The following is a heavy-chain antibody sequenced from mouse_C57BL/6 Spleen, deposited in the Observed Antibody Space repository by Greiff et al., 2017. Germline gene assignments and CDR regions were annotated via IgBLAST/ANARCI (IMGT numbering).Heavy chain of an antibody. CDR2: ISYDGSN. D-gene: IGHD1-1*01. CDR1: GYSITSGYY. V-gene: IGHV3-6*01. CDR3: ARGLFYFEV. Sequence: EVQLVESGPGLVKPSQSLSLTCSVTGYSITSGYYWNWIRQFPGKKLEWMGYISYDGSNNYNPSLKNRISITRDPSKKQFFLKLNSLTTEDTATYYCARGLFYFEVWATVTPVIVSS. J-gene: IGHJ1*03.